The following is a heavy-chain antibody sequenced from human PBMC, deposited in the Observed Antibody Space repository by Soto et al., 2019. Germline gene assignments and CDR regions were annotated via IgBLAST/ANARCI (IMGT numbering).Heavy chain of an antibody. J-gene: IGHJ4*02. D-gene: IGHD2-15*01. Sequence: QLQLQESGPGLVKPSETLSLTCTVSCGSISSSSYYWGWIRQPPGTGLEWIGSIYYSGSTYYNRSLKSRVTISVDTCKNHFSLKMSSVTAADTAVYYCARRSVVALYWGQGTLVTVS. CDR2: IYYSGST. CDR3: ARRSVVALY. CDR1: CGSISSSSYY. V-gene: IGHV4-39*02.